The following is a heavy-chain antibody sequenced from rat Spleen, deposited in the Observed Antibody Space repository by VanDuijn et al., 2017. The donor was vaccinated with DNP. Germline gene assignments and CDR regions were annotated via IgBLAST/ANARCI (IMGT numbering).Heavy chain of an antibody. CDR1: GFTFSDYN. CDR3: ARHPFNYGSFDY. D-gene: IGHD1-3*01. J-gene: IGHJ2*01. CDR2: ISTSGSRT. V-gene: IGHV5S10*01. Sequence: EVQLVESGGGLLQPGRSLKLSCAASGFTFSDYNMAWVRQAPKKGLEWVATISTSGSRTYYPDSVKGRFTISRDNAKSSLYLQMNSLKSEDTATYYCARHPFNYGSFDYWGQGVMVTVSS.